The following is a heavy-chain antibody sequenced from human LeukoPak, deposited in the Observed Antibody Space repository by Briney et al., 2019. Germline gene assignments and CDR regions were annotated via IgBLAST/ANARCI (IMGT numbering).Heavy chain of an antibody. V-gene: IGHV1-2*02. CDR3: ARATTVTTYGYYYMDV. D-gene: IGHD4-17*01. CDR1: GYTFTGYY. Sequence: GASVKVSCKASGYTFTGYYMHWVRQAPGQGLEWMGWINPNSGGTNYAQKFQGRVTMTRDTSISTAYMGLSRLRSDDTAVYYCARATTVTTYGYYYMDVWGRGTTVTVSS. CDR2: INPNSGGT. J-gene: IGHJ6*03.